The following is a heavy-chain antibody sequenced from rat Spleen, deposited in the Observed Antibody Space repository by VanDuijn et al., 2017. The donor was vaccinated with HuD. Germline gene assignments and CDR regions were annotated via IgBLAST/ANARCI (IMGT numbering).Heavy chain of an antibody. V-gene: IGHV5-29*01. CDR1: GFTFSDYY. Sequence: EVQLVETGGGLVQPGESLKLSCAASGFTFSDYYMAWVRQAPTKGLEWVATISYDGSSTYYRDSVKGRFTISRDNAKSTLYLQMDSLRSEDTATYYCARHPYDGYNWFAYWGQGTLVTVSS. CDR2: ISYDGSST. CDR3: ARHPYDGYNWFAY. D-gene: IGHD1-12*03. J-gene: IGHJ3*01.